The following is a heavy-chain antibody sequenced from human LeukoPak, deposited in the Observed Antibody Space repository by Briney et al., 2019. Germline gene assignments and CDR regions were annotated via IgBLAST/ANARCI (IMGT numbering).Heavy chain of an antibody. CDR2: ISSSSSYI. V-gene: IGHV3-21*01. CDR3: ARGYDFWSGYSPAEYFQH. J-gene: IGHJ1*01. D-gene: IGHD3-3*01. CDR1: GFTFSSYS. Sequence: PGGSLRLSCAASGFTFSSYSMNWVRQAPGKGLEWVSSISSSSSYIYYADSVKGRFTISRDNAKNSLYLQMNSLRAEGTAVYYCARGYDFWSGYSPAEYFQHWGQGTLVTVSS.